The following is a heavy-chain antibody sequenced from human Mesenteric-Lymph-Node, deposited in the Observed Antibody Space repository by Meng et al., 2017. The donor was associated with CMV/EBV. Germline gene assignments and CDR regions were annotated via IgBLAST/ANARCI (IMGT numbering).Heavy chain of an antibody. V-gene: IGHV4-59*01. J-gene: IGHJ6*02. CDR2: IYYSGST. CDR3: ASTSTWQYFYAMDV. Sequence: SETLSLTCTVPGGSISSYYWSWIRQPTGKGLEWIGYIYYSGSTNYNPSLKSRVTISVDTSKNQFSLKLSSVTAADSAIYYCASTSTWQYFYAMDVWGRGTTVTVSS. CDR1: GGSISSYY. D-gene: IGHD5/OR15-5a*01.